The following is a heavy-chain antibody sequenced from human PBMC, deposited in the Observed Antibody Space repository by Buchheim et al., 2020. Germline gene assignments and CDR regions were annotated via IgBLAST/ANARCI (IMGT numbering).Heavy chain of an antibody. D-gene: IGHD5-18*01. J-gene: IGHJ6*02. CDR3: AKDQYVDTAMEKRYYYYGMDV. V-gene: IGHV3-23*01. CDR1: GFTFSSYA. Sequence: EVQLLESGGGLVQPGGPLRLSCAASGFTFSSYAMSWVRQAPGKGLEWVSAISGSGGSTYYADSVRGRFTISRDNYKYIMYVQMNSLRAEDTAVYYCAKDQYVDTAMEKRYYYYGMDVWGQGTT. CDR2: ISGSGGST.